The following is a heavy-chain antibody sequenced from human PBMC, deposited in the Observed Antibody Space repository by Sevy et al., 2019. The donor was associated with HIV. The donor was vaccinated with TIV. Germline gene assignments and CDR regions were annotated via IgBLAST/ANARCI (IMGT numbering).Heavy chain of an antibody. J-gene: IGHJ4*02. CDR1: GFTFNYHF. CDR2: ISSASSYI. V-gene: IGHV3-21*01. Sequence: GGSLRLSCAASGFTFNYHFMNWVRQVPGKGLESVSYISSASSYINYSDSVKGRFTISRDNAKNLVFLEMNNLRPEDTAVYFCARGDYYGSLYYFDYWGQGTLVTVSS. D-gene: IGHD3-10*01. CDR3: ARGDYYGSLYYFDY.